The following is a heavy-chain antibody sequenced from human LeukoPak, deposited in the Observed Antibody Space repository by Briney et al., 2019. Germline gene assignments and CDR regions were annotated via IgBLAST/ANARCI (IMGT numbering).Heavy chain of an antibody. CDR3: ATQRGD. CDR2: IYYSGST. V-gene: IGHV4-30-4*08. CDR1: GGSISTADYY. J-gene: IGHJ4*02. Sequence: PSETLSLTCTVSGGSISTADYYWTWFRQPPGKGLEWIGYIYYSGSTYYNPSLKSRVTISVDTFKNQFSLRLTSVTAADTAVYYCATQRGDWGQGTLVTVSS. D-gene: IGHD3-16*01.